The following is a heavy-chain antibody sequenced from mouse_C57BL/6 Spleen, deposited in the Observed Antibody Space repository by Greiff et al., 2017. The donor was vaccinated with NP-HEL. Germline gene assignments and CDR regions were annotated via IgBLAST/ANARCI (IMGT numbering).Heavy chain of an antibody. Sequence: VQLKESGPELVKPGASVKISCKASGYSFTDYNMNWVKQSNGKSLEWIGVINPNYGTTSYNQKFKGKATLTVDQSSSTAYMQLNSLTSEDSAVYYCAPTAQAKAWFAYWGQGTLVTVSA. CDR3: APTAQAKAWFAY. D-gene: IGHD3-2*02. J-gene: IGHJ3*01. CDR1: GYSFTDYN. CDR2: INPNYGTT. V-gene: IGHV1-39*01.